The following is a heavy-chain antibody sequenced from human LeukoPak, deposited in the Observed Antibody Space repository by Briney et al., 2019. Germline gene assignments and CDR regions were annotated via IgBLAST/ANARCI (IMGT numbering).Heavy chain of an antibody. J-gene: IGHJ4*02. D-gene: IGHD1-14*01. Sequence: SETLSLTCAVSGGSINSYYWTRIRQPPGKGLEWIGYTYYSGSTNYNPSLKSRVNIAVDTSKNQVSLRLSSVTAADTAVYYCARHGTISSESYFDYWGQGALVTVSS. CDR3: ARHGTISSESYFDY. V-gene: IGHV4-59*08. CDR2: TYYSGST. CDR1: GGSINSYY.